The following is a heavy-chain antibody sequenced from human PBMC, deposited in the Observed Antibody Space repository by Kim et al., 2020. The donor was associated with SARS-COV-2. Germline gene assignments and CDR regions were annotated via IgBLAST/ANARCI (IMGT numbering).Heavy chain of an antibody. CDR2: INSDGSST. D-gene: IGHD2-2*02. V-gene: IGHV3-74*01. CDR1: GFTFSSYW. CDR3: ARNKPVYCSSTSCYTYYYMDV. Sequence: GGSLRLSWAASGFTFSSYWMHWVRQAPGKGLVWVSRINSDGSSTSYADSVKGRFTISRDNAKNTLYLQMNSLRAEDTAVYYCARNKPVYCSSTSCYTYYYMDVWGKGTTVTVSS. J-gene: IGHJ6*03.